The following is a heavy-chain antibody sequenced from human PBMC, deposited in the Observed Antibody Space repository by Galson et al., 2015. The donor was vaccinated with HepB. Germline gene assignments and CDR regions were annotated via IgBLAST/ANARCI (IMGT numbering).Heavy chain of an antibody. J-gene: IGHJ3*02. Sequence: QSGAEVKKPGESLKISCKGSGYSFTSCWIGWVRQMPGKGLEWMGIIYPGDSDTRYSPSFQGQVTISADKSISTAYLQWSSLKASDTAMYYCARQGQYSSGWPGTDAFDIWGQGTMVTVSS. V-gene: IGHV5-51*01. D-gene: IGHD6-19*01. CDR2: IYPGDSDT. CDR3: ARQGQYSSGWPGTDAFDI. CDR1: GYSFTSCW.